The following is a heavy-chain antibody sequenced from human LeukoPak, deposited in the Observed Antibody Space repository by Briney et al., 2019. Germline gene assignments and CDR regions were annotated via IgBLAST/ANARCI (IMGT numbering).Heavy chain of an antibody. Sequence: TGRSLRLSCAVSGFTFGNFAMSWFRQAPGKELEWVALMSHDGNDKSYADSVKGRFTIARDNSMSTLYLEMNSLRAEDTAVYYCAGNYFDPCGRLDLWGQGTRVTVA. J-gene: IGHJ5*02. CDR3: AGNYFDPCGRLDL. CDR1: GFTFGNFA. V-gene: IGHV3-30*04. D-gene: IGHD3-9*01. CDR2: MSHDGNDK.